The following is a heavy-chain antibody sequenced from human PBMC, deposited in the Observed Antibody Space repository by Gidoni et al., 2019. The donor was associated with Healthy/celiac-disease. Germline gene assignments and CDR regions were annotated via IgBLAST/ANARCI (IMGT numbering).Heavy chain of an antibody. CDR3: ARDLFYYDSSGYYYYYGMDV. CDR1: GFTFSSYA. Sequence: QVQLVESGGGVVQPGRSLRLSCAASGFTFSSYAMHWVRQAPGKGLEWVAVISYDGSNKYYADSVKGRFTISRDNSKNTLYLQMNSLRAEDTAVYYCARDLFYYDSSGYYYYYGMDVWGQGTTVTVSS. J-gene: IGHJ6*02. V-gene: IGHV3-30-3*01. CDR2: ISYDGSNK. D-gene: IGHD3-22*01.